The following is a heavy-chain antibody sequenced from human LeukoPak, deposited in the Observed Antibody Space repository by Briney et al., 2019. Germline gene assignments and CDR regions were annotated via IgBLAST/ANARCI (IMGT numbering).Heavy chain of an antibody. J-gene: IGHJ4*02. D-gene: IGHD6-19*01. Sequence: SETLSLTCTASGGSISSYYWSWIRQPPGKGLEWIGYIYYSGSTNYNPSLKSRVTISVDTSKNQFSLKLSSVTAADTAVYYCARASSGWYRGTPTYFDYWGQGTLVTVSS. CDR1: GGSISSYY. V-gene: IGHV4-59*01. CDR2: IYYSGST. CDR3: ARASSGWYRGTPTYFDY.